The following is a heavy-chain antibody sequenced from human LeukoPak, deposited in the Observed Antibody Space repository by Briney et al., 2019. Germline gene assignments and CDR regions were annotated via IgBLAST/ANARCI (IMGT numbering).Heavy chain of an antibody. D-gene: IGHD3-10*01. CDR2: IYGSGSI. Sequence: SETLSLTCTVFGGSVNNYYLSWIRQPAGKGLEWIGRIYGSGSINYNPSLRSRVAMSLDTSKNQFSLKLGSVTAADTAVYYCPSDRGLYGEVLFDPWGQGTLVTVSS. V-gene: IGHV4-4*07. CDR3: PSDRGLYGEVLFDP. CDR1: GGSVNNYY. J-gene: IGHJ5*02.